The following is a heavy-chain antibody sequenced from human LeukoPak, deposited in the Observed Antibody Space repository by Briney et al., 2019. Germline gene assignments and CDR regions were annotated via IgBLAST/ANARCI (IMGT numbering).Heavy chain of an antibody. CDR1: GGTFSSYA. CDR3: ATLGSGSSPIIDFDY. CDR2: IIPIFGTA. Sequence: SVKVSCKASGGTFSSYAISWVRQAPGQGLEWMGGIIPIFGTANYAQKFQGRITMTRDTSTSTVYMELSGLRSEDTAIYYCATLGSGSSPIIDFDYWGQGTLVTVSS. V-gene: IGHV1-69*05. D-gene: IGHD3-10*01. J-gene: IGHJ4*02.